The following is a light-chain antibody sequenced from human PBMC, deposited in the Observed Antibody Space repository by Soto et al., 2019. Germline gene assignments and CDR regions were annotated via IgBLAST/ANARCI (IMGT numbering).Light chain of an antibody. V-gene: IGLV2-11*01. CDR3: FSYAGSRV. CDR2: DVN. J-gene: IGLJ2*01. Sequence: QSVLTQPRSVSGSPGQSATISCTGTSSDVGGYDYVSWYQQHPGKAPKLMIFDVNKRPSGVPDRFSGSKSGNTASLTISGLQAEDEADYSCFSYAGSRVFGGGTKLTVL. CDR1: SSDVGGYDY.